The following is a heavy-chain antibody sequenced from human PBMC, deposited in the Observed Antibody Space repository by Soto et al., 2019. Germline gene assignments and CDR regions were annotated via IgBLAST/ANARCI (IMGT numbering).Heavy chain of an antibody. V-gene: IGHV4-34*01. CDR2: INHSGST. CDR1: GGSFSGYY. D-gene: IGHD3-9*01. Sequence: SETLSLTCAVYGGSFSGYYWSWIRQPPGKGLEWIGEINHSGSTNYNPSLKSRVTISVDTSKNQFSLKLSSVTAADTAVYYCARGSQRYFDWSFKNWFDPWGQGTLVTVSS. J-gene: IGHJ5*02. CDR3: ARGSQRYFDWSFKNWFDP.